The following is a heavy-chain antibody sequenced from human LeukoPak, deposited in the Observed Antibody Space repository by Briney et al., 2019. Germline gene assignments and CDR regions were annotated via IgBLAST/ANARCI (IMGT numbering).Heavy chain of an antibody. Sequence: GGPLRLSCAASGFTFSSYAMSWVRQAPGKGLAWASGIGGSGVSTYYAESVKGRFTISRDNSKNTLYLQMNSLRAEDTAVYYCAKDLTTVGAYYFDYWGQGTLVTVSS. V-gene: IGHV3-23*01. CDR2: IGGSGVST. J-gene: IGHJ4*02. D-gene: IGHD1-26*01. CDR1: GFTFSSYA. CDR3: AKDLTTVGAYYFDY.